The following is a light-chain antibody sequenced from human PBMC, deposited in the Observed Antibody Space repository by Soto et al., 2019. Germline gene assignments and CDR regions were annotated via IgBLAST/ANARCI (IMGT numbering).Light chain of an antibody. CDR1: QGISNY. CDR2: AAS. CDR3: QKYNSAPRT. V-gene: IGKV1-27*01. Sequence: DIQMTQSPSSLSESVGDRVTITCRASQGISNYLAWYQQKPGKVPKLLIYAASTLQSGVPSRFSGSGSGTDFTLTITSLQPEDVETYYCQKYNSAPRTFGQGTKVEIK. J-gene: IGKJ1*01.